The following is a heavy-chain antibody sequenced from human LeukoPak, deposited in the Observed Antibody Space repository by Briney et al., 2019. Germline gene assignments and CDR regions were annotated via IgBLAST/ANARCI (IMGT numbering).Heavy chain of an antibody. D-gene: IGHD3-9*01. Sequence: GGSLRLSCAASGFTFSSYSMNWVRQAPGKVLEWVSSISSSSSYIYYADSVKGRFTISRDNAKNSLYLQMNSLRAEDTAVYYCARGEQGYYDILTGYLYYYYYMDVWGKGTTVTISS. CDR2: ISSSSSYI. CDR1: GFTFSSYS. CDR3: ARGEQGYYDILTGYLYYYYYMDV. J-gene: IGHJ6*03. V-gene: IGHV3-21*01.